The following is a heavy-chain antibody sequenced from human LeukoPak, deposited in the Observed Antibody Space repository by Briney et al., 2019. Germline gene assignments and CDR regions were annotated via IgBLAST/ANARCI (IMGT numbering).Heavy chain of an antibody. CDR1: SGSISSSTYY. CDR2: INHSGST. V-gene: IGHV4-39*07. Sequence: SETLSLTCTVSSGSISSSTYYWSWIRQPPGKGLEWIGEINHSGSTNYNPSLKSRVTISVDTSKNQFSLKLSSVTAADTAVYYCARDVLRYFDWFQTEAHFDYWGQGTLVTVSS. D-gene: IGHD3-9*01. J-gene: IGHJ4*02. CDR3: ARDVLRYFDWFQTEAHFDY.